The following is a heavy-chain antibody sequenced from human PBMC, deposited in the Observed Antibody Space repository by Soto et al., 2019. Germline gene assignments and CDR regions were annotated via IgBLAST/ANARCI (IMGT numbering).Heavy chain of an antibody. V-gene: IGHV1-2*04. CDR1: GYTFTGYY. CDR3: ARSLAFWPQGAFDF. D-gene: IGHD3-3*01. CDR2: INPNSGGT. Sequence: QVQLVQSGAEVKKPGASVKVSCKASGYTFTGYYMHWVRQAPGQGLEWMGWINPNSGGTNYAQKFQGWVNMTRDTSISTAYMELSRLRSDDTAVYYCARSLAFWPQGAFDFWGQGTMVSVSS. J-gene: IGHJ3*01.